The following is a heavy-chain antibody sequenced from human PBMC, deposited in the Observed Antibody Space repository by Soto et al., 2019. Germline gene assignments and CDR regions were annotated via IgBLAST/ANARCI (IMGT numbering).Heavy chain of an antibody. Sequence: GGSLRLSCAASGFTFSTYAMSWVRQAPGKGLEWVSSISGSGGSTYYADSVKGRFTISRDNSKNTLYLQMNSLRAEDTAVYYCAKYPLGISSSPNYGMDVWGQGTTVTVSS. CDR3: AKYPLGISSSPNYGMDV. CDR1: GFTFSTYA. CDR2: ISGSGGST. V-gene: IGHV3-23*01. J-gene: IGHJ6*02. D-gene: IGHD6-6*01.